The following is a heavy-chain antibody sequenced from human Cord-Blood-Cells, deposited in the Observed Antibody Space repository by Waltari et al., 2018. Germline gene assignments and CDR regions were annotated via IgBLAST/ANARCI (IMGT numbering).Heavy chain of an antibody. Sequence: EVQLVVSGGGLVQPGGSLKLHCAASGFTFSGLATPRVRQASGKGLEWVGRIRSKANSYATAYAASVKGRFTISRDDSKNTAYLQMNSLKTEDTAVYYCTSRPITDFSDYWGQGTLVTVSS. V-gene: IGHV3-73*02. CDR2: IRSKANSYAT. J-gene: IGHJ4*02. CDR3: TSRPITDFSDY. CDR1: GFTFSGLA.